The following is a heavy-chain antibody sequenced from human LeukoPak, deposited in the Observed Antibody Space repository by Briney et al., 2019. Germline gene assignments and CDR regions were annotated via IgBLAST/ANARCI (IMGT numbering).Heavy chain of an antibody. Sequence: GASVKVSCKASGYTFTSYGISWVRQAPGQGLEWMGWISAYNGNTNYAQKLQGRVTMTTDTSTSTAYMELRSLRSDDTALYYCARAPLHVVMYHYFDYWGQGTLVTVSS. J-gene: IGHJ4*02. D-gene: IGHD3-16*01. V-gene: IGHV1-18*01. CDR1: GYTFTSYG. CDR3: ARAPLHVVMYHYFDY. CDR2: ISAYNGNT.